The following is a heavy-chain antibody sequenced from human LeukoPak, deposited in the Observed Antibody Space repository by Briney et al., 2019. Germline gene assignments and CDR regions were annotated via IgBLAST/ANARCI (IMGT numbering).Heavy chain of an antibody. Sequence: PGGSLRLSCAASGFTFSSYAMNWVRQAPGKGLEWASAISGSGGSTYYADSVKGRFTISRDNSKNTLYLQMNSLRAEDTAVYYYAKASGSYYFDYWGQGTLVTVSS. CDR3: AKASGSYYFDY. CDR2: ISGSGGST. J-gene: IGHJ4*02. V-gene: IGHV3-23*01. CDR1: GFTFSSYA. D-gene: IGHD1-26*01.